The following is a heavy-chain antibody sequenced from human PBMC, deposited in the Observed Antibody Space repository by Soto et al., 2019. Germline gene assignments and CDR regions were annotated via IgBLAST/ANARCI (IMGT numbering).Heavy chain of an antibody. CDR3: ARGGAVVAGYYYYYYGMDV. CDR1: GGSISSYC. Sequence: SETLSLTCTVSGGSISSYCWSWIRQPPGKGLEWIGYIYYSGSTNYNPSLKSRVTISVDTSKNQFSLKLSSVTAADTAVYYCARGGAVVAGYYYYYYGMDVWGQGTTVTVSS. CDR2: IYYSGST. J-gene: IGHJ6*02. D-gene: IGHD2-15*01. V-gene: IGHV4-59*12.